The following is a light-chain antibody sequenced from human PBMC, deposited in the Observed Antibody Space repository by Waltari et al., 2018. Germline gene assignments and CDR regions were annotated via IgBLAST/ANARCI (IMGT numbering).Light chain of an antibody. J-gene: IGKJ1*01. Sequence: DIQMTQSPSTLSASVGDRVTITCRASQSISSWLAWYQQKPGKAPKLLIYKASSLESGVPSRFSGSGSGTEFTLIISSLQPDYFATYYCQQYNSYPLTFGQGTKVEIK. V-gene: IGKV1-5*03. CDR2: KAS. CDR1: QSISSW. CDR3: QQYNSYPLT.